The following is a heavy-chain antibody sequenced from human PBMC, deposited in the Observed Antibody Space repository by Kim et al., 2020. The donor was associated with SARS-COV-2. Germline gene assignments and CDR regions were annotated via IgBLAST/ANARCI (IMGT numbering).Heavy chain of an antibody. CDR2: ISWNSGSI. CDR1: GFTFDDYA. D-gene: IGHD3-10*01. V-gene: IGHV3-9*01. Sequence: GGSLRLSCAASGFTFDDYAMHWVRQAPGKGLEWVSGISWNSGSIGYADSVKGRFTISRDNAKNSLYLQMNSLRAEDTALYYCAQVSSESGNFDDYLGQVT. CDR3: AQVSSESGNFDDY. J-gene: IGHJ4*02.